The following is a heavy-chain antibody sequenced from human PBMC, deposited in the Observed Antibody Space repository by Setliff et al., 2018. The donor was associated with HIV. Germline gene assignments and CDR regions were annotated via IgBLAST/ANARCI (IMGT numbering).Heavy chain of an antibody. D-gene: IGHD2-15*01. CDR2: IIPILGIA. J-gene: IGHJ5*02. V-gene: IGHV1-69*10. CDR1: GGTFSSYA. CDR3: ARVPCSGGSCYEGGWFDP. Sequence: GASVKVSCKASGGTFSSYAISWVRQAPGQGLEWMGGIIPILGIANYAQKFQGRVTITADESTSTAYMELSSLRSEDTAVYYCARVPCSGGSCYEGGWFDPWGQGTLVTVSS.